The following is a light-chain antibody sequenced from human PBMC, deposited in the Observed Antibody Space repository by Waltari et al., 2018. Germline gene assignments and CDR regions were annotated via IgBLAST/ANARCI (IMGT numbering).Light chain of an antibody. CDR1: TSDLGGYNY. CDR3: CSFTSSSTWV. CDR2: DVS. Sequence: QSALTQPASVSGSPGQSITISCTGTTSDLGGYNYVSWYQQHPGKAPKLIIFDVSSRLSGVSNRFSGSKAGNAASLIISGRQAEDEADYYCCSFTSSSTWVFGGGTKLTVL. V-gene: IGLV2-14*03. J-gene: IGLJ3*02.